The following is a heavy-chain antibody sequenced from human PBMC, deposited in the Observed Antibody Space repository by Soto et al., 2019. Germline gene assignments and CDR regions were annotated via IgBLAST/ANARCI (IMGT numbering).Heavy chain of an antibody. CDR3: ARLTILTPLSMVRGALYYFDY. CDR1: GGSISSSSYY. J-gene: IGHJ4*02. D-gene: IGHD3-10*01. Sequence: PSETLSLTCTVSGGSISSSSYYWGWIRQPPGKGLEWIGSIYYSGSTYYNPSLKSRVTISVDTSKNQFSLKLSSVTAADTAVHYCARLTILTPLSMVRGALYYFDYWGQGTLVTSPQ. CDR2: IYYSGST. V-gene: IGHV4-39*01.